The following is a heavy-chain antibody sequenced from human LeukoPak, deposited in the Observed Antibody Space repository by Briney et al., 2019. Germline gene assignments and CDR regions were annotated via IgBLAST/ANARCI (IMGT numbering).Heavy chain of an antibody. CDR3: ARDSSGGGGMDV. CDR2: ISGSGGGT. J-gene: IGHJ6*02. Sequence: AGGSLRLSCAASGFTFTFYAMSWVRQAPGKGPEWVSGISGSGGGTYYADSVKGRFTISRDNSKNTLYLQMNSLRAEDTAVYHCARDSSGGGGMDVWGQGTTVTVSS. D-gene: IGHD6-19*01. V-gene: IGHV3-23*01. CDR1: GFTFTFYA.